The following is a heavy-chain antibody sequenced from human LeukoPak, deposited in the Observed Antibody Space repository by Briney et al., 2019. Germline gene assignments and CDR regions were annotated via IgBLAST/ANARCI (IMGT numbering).Heavy chain of an antibody. CDR2: IWYDGSNK. J-gene: IGHJ4*02. Sequence: PGGSLRLSCAASGFTFSSYGMHWVRQAPGKGVEGVAVIWYDGSNKYYADSVKGRFTISRDNSKTTLYLQMNSLRAEDTAVYYCARGPGDYVWGIYFDYWGQGTLVTVSS. CDR3: ARGPGDYVWGIYFDY. D-gene: IGHD3-16*01. CDR1: GFTFSSYG. V-gene: IGHV3-33*01.